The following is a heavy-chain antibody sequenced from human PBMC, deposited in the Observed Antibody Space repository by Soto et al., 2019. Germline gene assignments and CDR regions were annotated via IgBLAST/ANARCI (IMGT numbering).Heavy chain of an antibody. J-gene: IGHJ4*02. D-gene: IGHD2-15*01. CDR3: VNDRGYCSGGSCYAYASDY. CDR1: GFTFSSYG. V-gene: IGHV3-30*18. CDR2: ISYDGSNK. Sequence: PGGSLRLSCAASGFTFSSYGMHWVRQAPGKGLERVAVISYDGSNKYYADSVKGRFTISRDNSKNTLYLQMNSLRAEDTAVYYCVNDRGYCSGGSCYAYASDYWGQGTTVTVSS.